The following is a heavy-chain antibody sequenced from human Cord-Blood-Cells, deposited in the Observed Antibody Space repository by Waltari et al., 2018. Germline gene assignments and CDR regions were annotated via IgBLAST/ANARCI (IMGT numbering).Heavy chain of an antibody. V-gene: IGHV1-2*02. J-gene: IGHJ4*02. D-gene: IGHD7-27*01. CDR2: INPNSGGT. CDR1: GYTFTGSY. CDR3: ARVGKLGIGNY. Sequence: QVQLVQSWAEGKKLGASVKHSCTASGYTFTGSYMHWVRQASGQGLEWMGWINPNSGGTNYAQKFQGRVTMTRDTSISTAYMELSRLRSDDTAVYYCARVGKLGIGNYWGQGTLVTVSS.